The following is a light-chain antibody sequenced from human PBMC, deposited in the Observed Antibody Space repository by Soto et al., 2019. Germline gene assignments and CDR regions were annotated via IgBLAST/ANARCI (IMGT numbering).Light chain of an antibody. CDR1: SSDIGYYNY. J-gene: IGLJ1*01. Sequence: QSALTQPASVSGSPGQSVTISCTGTSSDIGYYNYVSWYQQHPGKAPKLMIYDVINRPSGVSNRFSGSKSGYTASLTISGLQAEDEADYYCSSYTSTTDVFGTGTKLTVL. CDR2: DVI. V-gene: IGLV2-14*01. CDR3: SSYTSTTDV.